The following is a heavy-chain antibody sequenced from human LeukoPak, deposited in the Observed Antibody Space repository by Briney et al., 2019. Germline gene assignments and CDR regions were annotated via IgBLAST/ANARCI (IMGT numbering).Heavy chain of an antibody. J-gene: IGHJ4*02. V-gene: IGHV3-23*01. CDR2: ISGRGGRT. Sequence: GGSLRLSCAASGFTFSSHAMSWARQAPGKGLEWVSAISGRGGRTYYADSVKGRFTISRDNSKNTLYLQMNRLRAEDTAVYYCARGGNGITMVRGVIMDGDYWGQGTLVTVSS. CDR1: GFTFSSHA. CDR3: ARGGNGITMVRGVIMDGDY. D-gene: IGHD3-10*01.